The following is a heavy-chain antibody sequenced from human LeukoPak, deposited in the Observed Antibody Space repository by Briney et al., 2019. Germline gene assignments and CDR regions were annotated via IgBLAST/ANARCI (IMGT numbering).Heavy chain of an antibody. J-gene: IGHJ4*02. CDR1: GFTFSSYE. D-gene: IGHD3-9*01. CDR2: ISSSGSTI. CDR3: ARAHARPYFDWFQSIYFDY. Sequence: GGSLRLSCAASGFTFSSYEMNWVRQAPGKGLEWVSYISSSGSTIYYADSVKGRFTISRDNAKNSLYLQMNSLRAEDTAVYYCARAHARPYFDWFQSIYFDYWGQGTLVTVSS. V-gene: IGHV3-48*03.